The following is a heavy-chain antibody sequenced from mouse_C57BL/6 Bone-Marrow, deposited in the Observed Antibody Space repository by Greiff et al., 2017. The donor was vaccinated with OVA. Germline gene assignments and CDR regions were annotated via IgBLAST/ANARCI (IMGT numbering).Heavy chain of an antibody. D-gene: IGHD1-1*01. V-gene: IGHV4-1*01. CDR2: INPDSSPI. CDR1: GIDFSRYW. CDR3: ARPDYGSSYAMDY. Sequence: EVKLMESGGGLVQPGGSLKLSCAASGIDFSRYWMSWVRRAPGKGLEWIGEINPDSSPINYAPSLKDKFIISRDNAKNTLYLQMSKVRSEDTALYYCARPDYGSSYAMDYWGQGTSVTVSS. J-gene: IGHJ4*01.